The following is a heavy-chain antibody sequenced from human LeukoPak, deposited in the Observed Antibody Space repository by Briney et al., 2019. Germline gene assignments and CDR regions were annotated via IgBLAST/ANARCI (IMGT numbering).Heavy chain of an antibody. D-gene: IGHD6-13*01. CDR3: ASLQLVPHYYYMDV. Sequence: GGSLRLSCAASGFTFSSYSMNWVRQAPGKGLEWVSSISSSSSYIYYADSVKGRFTISRDNAKNSLYLQTNSLRAEDTAVYYCASLQLVPHYYYMDVWGKGTTVTVSS. CDR1: GFTFSSYS. J-gene: IGHJ6*03. CDR2: ISSSSSYI. V-gene: IGHV3-21*01.